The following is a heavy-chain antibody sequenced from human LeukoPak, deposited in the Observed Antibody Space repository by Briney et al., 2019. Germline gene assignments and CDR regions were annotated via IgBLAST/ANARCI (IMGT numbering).Heavy chain of an antibody. Sequence: SQTLSLTCAISRDSVSSNSATWNWIRQSPSRGLEWLGRTYYRSKWFSDYAVSVKSRTTFNPDTSKNQLSLQLNSVTSEDTAVYYCARGSGSYYAFDIWGQGTMVTVSS. CDR2: TYYRSKWFS. J-gene: IGHJ3*02. V-gene: IGHV6-1*01. CDR1: RDSVSSNSAT. CDR3: ARGSGSYYAFDI. D-gene: IGHD1-26*01.